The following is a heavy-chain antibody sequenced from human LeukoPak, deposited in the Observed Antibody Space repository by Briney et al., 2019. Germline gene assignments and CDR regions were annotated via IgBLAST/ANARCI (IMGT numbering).Heavy chain of an antibody. Sequence: PGGSLRLSCAASGFTFSSYAMTWVRQAPGKGLEWVSSISDRDHNTYYADSVKGRFTISRDNSKNTLYLQMNSLRAEDTALYYCAKDRLSSPTAPRFDPWGQGTQVTVSS. D-gene: IGHD2/OR15-2a*01. CDR1: GFTFSSYA. CDR2: ISDRDHNT. V-gene: IGHV3-23*01. J-gene: IGHJ5*02. CDR3: AKDRLSSPTAPRFDP.